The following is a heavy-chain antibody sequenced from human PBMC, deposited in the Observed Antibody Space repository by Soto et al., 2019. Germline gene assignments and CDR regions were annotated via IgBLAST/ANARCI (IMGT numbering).Heavy chain of an antibody. CDR2: INPNSGGT. J-gene: IGHJ4*02. D-gene: IGHD3-22*01. V-gene: IGHV1-2*04. Sequence: VKVSCKASGYTFTGYYMHWVRQAPGQGLEWMGWINPNSGGTNYAQKFQGWVTMTRDTSISTAYMELSRLRSGDTAVYYCARDGTLYDSRGYYYLYWGQGTLVTVSS. CDR1: GYTFTGYY. CDR3: ARDGTLYDSRGYYYLY.